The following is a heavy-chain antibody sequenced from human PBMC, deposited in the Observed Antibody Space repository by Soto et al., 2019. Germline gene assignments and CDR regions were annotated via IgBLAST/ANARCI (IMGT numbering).Heavy chain of an antibody. CDR3: ARRYCSSATCPRNYYGMDV. J-gene: IGHJ6*02. CDR1: GYSFTSYW. V-gene: IGHV5-10-1*01. CDR2: IDPIDSHT. Sequence: GESLKISCKGSGYSFTSYWISWVRQMPGKVLEWMGRIDPIDSHTTYSPSFQGHVTISTDKSINTAYLQWSSLKASDAAMYYCARRYCSSATCPRNYYGMDVWGQGXTVTVYS. D-gene: IGHD2-2*01.